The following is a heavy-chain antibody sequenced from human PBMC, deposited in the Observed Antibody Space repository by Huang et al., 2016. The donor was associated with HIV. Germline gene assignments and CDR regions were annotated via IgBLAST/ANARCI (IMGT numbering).Heavy chain of an antibody. CDR3: ARHMDCSSSSCLAGGHERGPFDM. J-gene: IGHJ3*02. V-gene: IGHV4-39*01. D-gene: IGHD2-2*01. Sequence: QLQLQESGPGLVKPSETLSLTCSVSGGSISSSSYYWGWIRQPPGKGLEWFGSIYYSGSTLYNPSLKSRVTISVDTSKNQFSLRLSSVTAADTSVYYSARHMDCSSSSCLAGGHERGPFDMWGQGTMVTVSS. CDR1: GGSISSSSYY. CDR2: IYYSGST.